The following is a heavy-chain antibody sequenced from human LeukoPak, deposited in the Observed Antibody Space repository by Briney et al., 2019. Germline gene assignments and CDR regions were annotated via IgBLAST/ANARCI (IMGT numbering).Heavy chain of an antibody. V-gene: IGHV4-38-2*02. CDR1: GYSISSGYY. J-gene: IGHJ4*02. CDR2: IYYSGST. CDR3: ARDLGGATRAPFDY. D-gene: IGHD1-26*01. Sequence: SETLSLTCTVSGYSISSGYYWAWIRQPPGKGLEWTGSIYYSGSTNYNPSLKSRVTISVDTSKNQFSLKLSSVTAADTAVYYCARDLGGATRAPFDYWGQGTLVTVSS.